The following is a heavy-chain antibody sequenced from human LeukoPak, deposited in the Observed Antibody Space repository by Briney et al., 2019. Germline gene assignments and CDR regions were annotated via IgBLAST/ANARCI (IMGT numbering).Heavy chain of an antibody. CDR2: ISNRDNII. Sequence: PGGSLRLSCAASGFTFSSYAMHWIRQAPGKGLEWLSYISNRDNIIWYADSVKGRFTISRDNAKNSLFLQMNSLRAEDTALYYCARALYSSTCDAFDIWGQGTLVTVSS. V-gene: IGHV3-48*04. CDR1: GFTFSSYA. CDR3: ARALYSSTCDAFDI. J-gene: IGHJ3*02. D-gene: IGHD6-13*01.